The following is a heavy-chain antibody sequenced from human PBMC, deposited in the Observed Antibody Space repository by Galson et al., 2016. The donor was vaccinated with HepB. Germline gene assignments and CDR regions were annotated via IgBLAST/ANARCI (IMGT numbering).Heavy chain of an antibody. Sequence: SLRLSCAASRFAFTNYSMHWVRQAPGKGLEWVSSISIRSTYIYYADSVRGRFTISRDNAKNSLYLQMNSLRAEDTAVYYCDRGCRGGSCVDYWGQGALVTVSS. CDR3: DRGCRGGSCVDY. D-gene: IGHD2-15*01. J-gene: IGHJ4*02. CDR2: ISIRSTYI. V-gene: IGHV3-21*01. CDR1: RFAFTNYS.